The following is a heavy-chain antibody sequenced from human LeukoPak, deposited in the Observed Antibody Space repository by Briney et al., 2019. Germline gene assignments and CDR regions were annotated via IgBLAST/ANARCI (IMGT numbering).Heavy chain of an antibody. Sequence: SETLSLTCTVSGGSISSYYWSWIRQPAGKGLEWIGRIYTSGSTNYNPSLKSRVTISVDTSKNQFSLKLSSVTAADTAVYYCAASLSSIAARRPPTYWGQGTLVTVSS. CDR1: GGSISSYY. CDR3: AASLSSIAARRPPTY. D-gene: IGHD6-6*01. CDR2: IYTSGST. V-gene: IGHV4-4*07. J-gene: IGHJ4*02.